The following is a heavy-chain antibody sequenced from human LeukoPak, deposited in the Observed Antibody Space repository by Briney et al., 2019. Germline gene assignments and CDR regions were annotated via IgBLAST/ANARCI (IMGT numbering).Heavy chain of an antibody. D-gene: IGHD6-13*01. CDR3: ARHKHSTSWYEAFDI. CDR2: IFYSGGT. V-gene: IGHV4-59*08. CDR1: GDSISSYY. J-gene: IGHJ3*02. Sequence: SETLSLTCTVSGDSISSYYWSWIRQPPGKRLEWIGYIFYSGGTYYNPSLKSRVSISVDTSKTHFSLRLSSVTAADTAVYYCARHKHSTSWYEAFDIWGQGIMVTVSS.